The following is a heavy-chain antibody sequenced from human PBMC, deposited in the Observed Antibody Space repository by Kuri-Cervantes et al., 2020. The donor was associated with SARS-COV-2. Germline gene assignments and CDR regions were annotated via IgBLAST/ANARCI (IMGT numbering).Heavy chain of an antibody. V-gene: IGHV4-38-2*02. CDR2: IYHSGST. J-gene: IGHJ2*01. CDR3: ARVRYCSSTSCRLGWYFDL. CDR1: GYSISSGYY. D-gene: IGHD2-2*01. Sequence: ESLKISCTVSGYSISSGYYWGWIRQPPGKGLEWIGSIYHSGSTYYNPSLKSRVTISVDTSKNQFSLKLSSVTAADTAVYYCARVRYCSSTSCRLGWYFDLWGRGTLVTVSS.